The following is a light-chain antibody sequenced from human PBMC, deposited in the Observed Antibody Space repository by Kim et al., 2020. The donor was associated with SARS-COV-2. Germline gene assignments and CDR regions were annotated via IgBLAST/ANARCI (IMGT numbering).Light chain of an antibody. CDR3: CSYAGSRNV. J-gene: IGLJ7*01. CDR1: SSDVGNYNL. V-gene: IGLV2-23*02. CDR2: EVT. Sequence: PGQSITISCTGTSSDVGNYNLVSWYQQHQGKAPKLMIYEVTKRPSGVSNRFSGSKSGNTASLTISGLQAEDEADYYCCSYAGSRNVFGGGTQLTVL.